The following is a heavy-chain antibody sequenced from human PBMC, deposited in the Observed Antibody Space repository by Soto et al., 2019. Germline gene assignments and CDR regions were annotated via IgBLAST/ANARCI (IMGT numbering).Heavy chain of an antibody. D-gene: IGHD3-10*01. CDR3: VRGRYGSEIH. V-gene: IGHV3-53*04. Sequence: EVRFVESGGGLVQPGGSLRLSCAAFGFTVSSNYMTWVRLAPGKGLEWVSLVYSGGATHYAASVKGRFTISTHSSQNTLFLQMNSLRTEDTATYDCVRGRYGSEIHWGQGTKVTVSS. CDR1: GFTVSSNY. CDR2: VYSGGAT. J-gene: IGHJ4*02.